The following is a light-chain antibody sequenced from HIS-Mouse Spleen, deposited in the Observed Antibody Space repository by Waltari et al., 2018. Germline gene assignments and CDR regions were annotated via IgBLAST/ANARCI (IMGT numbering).Light chain of an antibody. CDR1: QGISSY. CDR3: QQYYSYPRT. Sequence: AIRMTQSPSSLSASTGERVTITCRASQGISSYLAWYQQKPGKDTKLLIYAASTLQSGVPSRFSGSGSGTDFTLTISCLQSEDFATYYCQQYYSYPRTFGQGTKVEIK. V-gene: IGKV1-8*01. CDR2: AAS. J-gene: IGKJ1*01.